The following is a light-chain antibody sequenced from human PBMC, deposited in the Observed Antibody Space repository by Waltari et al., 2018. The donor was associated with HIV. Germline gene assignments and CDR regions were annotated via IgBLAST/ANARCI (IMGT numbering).Light chain of an antibody. CDR2: DVI. J-gene: IGLJ2*01. Sequence: QSALTQPPSASGPPGQSVTLSCPGTSSDAGGYTHVSWHQQHPGKAPKLMIYDVIKRPSGVPNRFSGSKSGNTASLTVSGLQPEDEADYYCSSHAGSKVVFGGGTRLTVL. V-gene: IGLV2-8*01. CDR3: SSHAGSKVV. CDR1: SSDAGGYTH.